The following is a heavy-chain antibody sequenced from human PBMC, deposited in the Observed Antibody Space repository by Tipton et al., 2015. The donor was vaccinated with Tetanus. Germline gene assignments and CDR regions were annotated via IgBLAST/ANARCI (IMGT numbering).Heavy chain of an antibody. CDR3: AADAGIAAAGPGWFDP. CDR2: IIPIFGTA. Sequence: LVQSGAEVKKTGSSVKVSCKASGGTFSSYAISWVRQAPGHGLEWMGGIIPIFGTANYAQKFQGRVTITADESTSTASMELSSLRSEDTAVYYCAADAGIAAAGPGWFDPWGQGTLVTVSS. V-gene: IGHV1-69*01. J-gene: IGHJ5*02. D-gene: IGHD6-13*01. CDR1: GGTFSSYA.